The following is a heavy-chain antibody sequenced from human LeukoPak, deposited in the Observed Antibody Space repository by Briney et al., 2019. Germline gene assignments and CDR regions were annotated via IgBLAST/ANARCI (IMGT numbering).Heavy chain of an antibody. V-gene: IGHV4-59*01. CDR1: GGSISSYY. CDR2: IYYSGST. D-gene: IGHD3-22*01. Sequence: PSEALSLTCTVSGGSISSYYWSWIRQPPGKGLEWIGYIYYSGSTNYNPSLKSRVTISVDTSKNQFSLKLSSVTAADTAVYYCASSGYSSFDYWGQGTLVTVSS. CDR3: ASSGYSSFDY. J-gene: IGHJ4*02.